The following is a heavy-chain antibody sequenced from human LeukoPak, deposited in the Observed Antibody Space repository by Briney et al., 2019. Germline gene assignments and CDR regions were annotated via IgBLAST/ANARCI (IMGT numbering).Heavy chain of an antibody. CDR2: INHSGST. Sequence: PSETLSLTCAVYGGSFSGYYWSWIRQPPGKGLEWIGEINHSGSTNYNPSLKSRVTISVDTSKNQFSLKLSSVTAADTAVYYCARVAAAAGTGDYWGQGTPVTVSS. D-gene: IGHD6-13*01. CDR1: GGSFSGYY. V-gene: IGHV4-34*01. CDR3: ARVAAAAGTGDY. J-gene: IGHJ4*02.